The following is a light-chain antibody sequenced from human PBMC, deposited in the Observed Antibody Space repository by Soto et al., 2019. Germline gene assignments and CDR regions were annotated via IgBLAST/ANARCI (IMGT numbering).Light chain of an antibody. J-gene: IGLJ3*02. V-gene: IGLV1-40*01. Sequence: QPVLTQPPSVSGTPGQRVTISCTGSSSNIGAGYDVHWYQQLPGTAPKLLMFGNNNRPSGVPDRFSGSKSGTSASLAITGLQADDETDYYCQSYDSSLSAVVFGGGTKVTVL. CDR2: GNN. CDR1: SSNIGAGYD. CDR3: QSYDSSLSAVV.